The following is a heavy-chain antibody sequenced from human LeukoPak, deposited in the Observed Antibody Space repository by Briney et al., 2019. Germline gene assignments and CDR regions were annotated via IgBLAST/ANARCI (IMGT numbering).Heavy chain of an antibody. CDR2: ISVNDGST. D-gene: IGHD1-26*01. Sequence: GRSLRLSCAASGFTFSSYAMSWVRQAPGKGLEWVSAISVNDGSTYYADSVKGRFTISRDNSKNTLYLQMNSLRAEDTAVYYYAKGKSFIVGATSGVWGQGTLVTVSS. CDR1: GFTFSSYA. CDR3: AKGKSFIVGATSGV. V-gene: IGHV3-23*01. J-gene: IGHJ4*02.